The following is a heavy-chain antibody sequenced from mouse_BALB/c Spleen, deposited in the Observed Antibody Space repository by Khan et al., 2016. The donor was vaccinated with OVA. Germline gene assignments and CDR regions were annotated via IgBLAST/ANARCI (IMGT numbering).Heavy chain of an antibody. CDR3: ARTAGIKY. Sequence: EVQLKQSGPGLVKPSQSLSLTCTVTGYSITSGYGWNWIRQFPGNKLEWMGYISYSGSTNYNPSLKSRISITRDTSKNQFFLQLNSVTTEDTATYYCARTAGIKYWGQGTTLTVSS. CDR1: GYSITSGYG. CDR2: ISYSGST. J-gene: IGHJ2*01. D-gene: IGHD1-2*01. V-gene: IGHV3-2*02.